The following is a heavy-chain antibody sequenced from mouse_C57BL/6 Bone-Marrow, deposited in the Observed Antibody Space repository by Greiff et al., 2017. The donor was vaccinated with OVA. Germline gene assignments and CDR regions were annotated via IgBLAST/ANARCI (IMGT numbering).Heavy chain of an antibody. D-gene: IGHD1-1*01. CDR3: TTGNTTVVDSWYFDV. V-gene: IGHV14-4*01. J-gene: IGHJ1*03. CDR1: GFNIKDDY. CDR2: IDPENGDT. Sequence: VQLQQSGAELVRPGASVKLSCTASGFNIKDDYMHWVKQRPEQGLEWIGWIDPENGDTEYASKFQGKATITADTSSNTAYLQLSSLTSEDTAVYYGTTGNTTVVDSWYFDVWGTGTTVTVSS.